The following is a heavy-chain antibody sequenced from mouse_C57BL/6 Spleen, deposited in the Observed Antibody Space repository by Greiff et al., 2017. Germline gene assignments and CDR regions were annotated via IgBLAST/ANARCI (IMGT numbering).Heavy chain of an antibody. CDR3: ARSEYGNYLAWFAY. D-gene: IGHD2-10*02. Sequence: QVQLQQSGAELVKPGASVKISCKASGYAFSSYWMNWVKQRPGQGLEWIGQIYPGDGDTNYNGKFKGKATLTADKSSSTAYMQLSSLTSEDSAVXFCARSEYGNYLAWFAYWGQGTLVTVSA. V-gene: IGHV1-80*01. J-gene: IGHJ3*01. CDR1: GYAFSSYW. CDR2: IYPGDGDT.